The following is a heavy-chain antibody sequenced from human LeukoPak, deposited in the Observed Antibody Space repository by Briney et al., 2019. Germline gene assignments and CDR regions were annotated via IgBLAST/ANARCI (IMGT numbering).Heavy chain of an antibody. D-gene: IGHD2-21*01. V-gene: IGHV3-7*02. CDR2: IKQDGTSK. CDR3: ARHGDYCFDL. J-gene: IGHJ4*02. Sequence: GGSLRLSCAASGFTFSRSWMGWGRQAPGKGREWVANIKQDGTSKYYVDSVMGRFTISRDNAENSVYLQMNSLSAGDTAVYYCARHGDYCFDLWGPGTRVTVSS. CDR1: GFTFSRSW.